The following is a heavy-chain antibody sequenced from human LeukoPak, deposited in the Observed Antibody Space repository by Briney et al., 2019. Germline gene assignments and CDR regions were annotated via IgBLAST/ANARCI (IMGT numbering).Heavy chain of an antibody. V-gene: IGHV5-51*01. D-gene: IGHD2-2*01. J-gene: IGHJ4*02. CDR3: ARRHSYCTSSSCYLYLDT. CDR1: GYSFATYW. Sequence: GESLKISCNGSGYSFATYWIAWVREMRGKGLEWMGDIYPSDSDTKYSLSFQGQVTVSADTSLSTAYLPWSSLQSSDSAIYFCARRHSYCTSSSCYLYLDTWGQGTLVTVSS. CDR2: IYPSDSDT.